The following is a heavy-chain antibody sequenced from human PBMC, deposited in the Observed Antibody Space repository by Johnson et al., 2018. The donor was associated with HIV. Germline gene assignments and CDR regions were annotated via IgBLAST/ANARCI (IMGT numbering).Heavy chain of an antibody. CDR1: GFTFSSYA. D-gene: IGHD4-17*01. Sequence: VQVVESGGGLVQPGGSLRLSCAASGFTFSSYAVHWVRQAPGKGLAWVAVISYDGSNKYYADSVKGRFTISRDNAKNSLYVQMNNLRAEDTAFYYCARDKYGVPSGTFDIWGQGTMVTVSS. CDR3: ARDKYGVPSGTFDI. CDR2: ISYDGSNK. J-gene: IGHJ3*02. V-gene: IGHV3-30*04.